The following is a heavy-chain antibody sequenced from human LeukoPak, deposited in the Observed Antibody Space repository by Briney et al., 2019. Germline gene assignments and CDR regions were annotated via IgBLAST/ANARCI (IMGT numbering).Heavy chain of an antibody. D-gene: IGHD5-18*01. CDR2: IYHSGST. V-gene: IGHV4-38-2*02. Sequence: SETLSLICTVSGYSISRGYYRGWIRQPPGKGLEWIGGIYHSGSTYYNPSLKSRVTISVDTSKNQFSLKLSSVTAADTAVYYCARLKGDTARDFWGQGTLVSVSS. CDR3: ARLKGDTARDF. J-gene: IGHJ4*02. CDR1: GYSISRGYY.